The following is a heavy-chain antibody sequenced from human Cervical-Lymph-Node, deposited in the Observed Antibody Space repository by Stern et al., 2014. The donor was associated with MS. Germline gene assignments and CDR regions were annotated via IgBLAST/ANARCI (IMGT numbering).Heavy chain of an antibody. CDR3: ARGGAVTSSEYYFDY. Sequence: QMQLVQSGGGVVQPGRSLRLSCAASGFTFSYHAMHWVRQAPGKGLEWVAVISYDGSDNYYEGSVKGRFTLSRDNSKNPLYLQMNSLRAEDTAFYYCARGGAVTSSEYYFDYWGQGTLVTVSS. D-gene: IGHD4-17*01. J-gene: IGHJ4*02. V-gene: IGHV3-30*01. CDR1: GFTFSYHA. CDR2: ISYDGSDN.